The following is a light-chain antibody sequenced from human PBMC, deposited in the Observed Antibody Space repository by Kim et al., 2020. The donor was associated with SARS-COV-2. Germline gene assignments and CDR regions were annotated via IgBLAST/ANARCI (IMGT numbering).Light chain of an antibody. V-gene: IGLV2-23*01. CDR1: SRDIGSYSL. J-gene: IGLJ2*01. CDR3: CSHAGGGTML. Sequence: QSALTQPASVSGSPGQSITNSCTGTSRDIGSYSLVSWYQQYPGEAPKLMIYEGSKRPSGVSPRFSGSKSGNTASLTISNLQAEDEADYYCCSHAGGGTMLFGGGTQLTVL. CDR2: EGS.